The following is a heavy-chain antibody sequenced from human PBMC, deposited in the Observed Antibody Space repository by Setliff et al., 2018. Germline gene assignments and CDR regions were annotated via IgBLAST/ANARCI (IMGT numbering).Heavy chain of an antibody. J-gene: IGHJ6*03. CDR1: GGTFSNYG. CDR3: VREGVDSRSSTDYRYYMDV. V-gene: IGHV1-69*05. CDR2: TIPMFGTR. Sequence: ASVKISCKASGGTFSNYGISWVRQAPGQGLEWMGGTIPMFGTRNYARKFQGRVTIITDESTSTAYMQLTSLGSEDTAVYYCVREGVDSRSSTDYRYYMDVWGKGTTVTVSS. D-gene: IGHD3-22*01.